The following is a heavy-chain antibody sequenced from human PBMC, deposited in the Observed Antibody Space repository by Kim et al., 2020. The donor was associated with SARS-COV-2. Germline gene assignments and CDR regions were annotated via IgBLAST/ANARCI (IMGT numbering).Heavy chain of an antibody. CDR2: IYYSGST. CDR1: GGSISSYY. CDR3: ARPISGSYPLFDW. V-gene: IGHV4-59*08. J-gene: IGHJ4*02. Sequence: SETLSLTCTVSGGSISSYYWSWIRQPPGKGLEWIGYIYYSGSTKYNPSLKSRVTISVDTSKNQLSLKLSSVTAADTAAYYCARPISGSYPLFDWWGQGTL. D-gene: IGHD1-26*01.